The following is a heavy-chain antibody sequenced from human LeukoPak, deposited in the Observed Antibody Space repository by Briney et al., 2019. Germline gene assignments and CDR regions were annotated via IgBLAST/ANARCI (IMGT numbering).Heavy chain of an antibody. J-gene: IGHJ4*02. D-gene: IGHD3-22*01. V-gene: IGHV4-34*01. Sequence: SETLSLTGAAYGGSFSGYYWSWIRQPPGKGLEWIGEINHSGSTNYNPSLKSRVTISVDTSKNQFSLKLSSVTAADTAVYYCARGSIGSSGYYFDYWGQGTLVTVSS. CDR2: INHSGST. CDR1: GGSFSGYY. CDR3: ARGSIGSSGYYFDY.